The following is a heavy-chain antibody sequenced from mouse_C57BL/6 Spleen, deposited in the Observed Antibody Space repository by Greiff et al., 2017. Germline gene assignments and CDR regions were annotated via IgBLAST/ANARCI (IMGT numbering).Heavy chain of an antibody. CDR2: ILPGSGST. D-gene: IGHD1-1*01. CDR3: ARAGYYGSSLVDD. Sequence: QVQLQQSGAELMKPGASVKLSCKATGYTFTGYWIEWVKQRPGHGLEWIGEILPGSGSTNYKETFKGKATFTADTSSNTAYMHLSSLTTEDSAIYYGARAGYYGSSLVDDWGQGTTLTVSS. V-gene: IGHV1-9*01. CDR1: GYTFTGYW. J-gene: IGHJ2*01.